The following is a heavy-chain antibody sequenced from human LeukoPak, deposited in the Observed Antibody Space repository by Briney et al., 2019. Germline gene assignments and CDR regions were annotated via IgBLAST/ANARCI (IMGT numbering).Heavy chain of an antibody. J-gene: IGHJ6*03. Sequence: SETLSLTRTVPGYSISSGFYWGWIRQPPGKGLEWIGSIYHSGSTYYNPSLKSRVTISVDTSKNQFSLKLSSVTAADTAVYYCARERYDYVWGSYPGYYYYYYMDVWGKGTTVTISS. CDR1: GYSISSGFY. V-gene: IGHV4-38-2*02. CDR3: ARERYDYVWGSYPGYYYYYYMDV. D-gene: IGHD3-16*02. CDR2: IYHSGST.